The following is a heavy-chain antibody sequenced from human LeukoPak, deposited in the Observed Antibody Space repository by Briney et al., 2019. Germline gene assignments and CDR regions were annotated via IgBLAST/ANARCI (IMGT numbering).Heavy chain of an antibody. CDR2: IIPIFGTA. Sequence: SVKVSCKASGGTFSSYAISWVRQAPGQGLEWVGGIIPIFGTANYAQKFQGRVTITTDESMRTAYMQLSSLTAEDTAVYYCASDPTAGSTVTGYGFRGPRTRHTVSS. CDR3: ASDPTAGSTVTGYGF. V-gene: IGHV1-69*05. J-gene: IGHJ4*02. CDR1: GGTFSSYA. D-gene: IGHD4-17*01.